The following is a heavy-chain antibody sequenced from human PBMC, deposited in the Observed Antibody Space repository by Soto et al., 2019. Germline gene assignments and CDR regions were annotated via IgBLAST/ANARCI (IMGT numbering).Heavy chain of an antibody. J-gene: IGHJ6*02. CDR1: GFTFSSYG. CDR2: ISYDGSNK. V-gene: IGHV3-30*18. D-gene: IGHD6-6*01. Sequence: GGSLRLSCAASGFTFSSYGMHWVRQAPGKGLEWVAVISYDGSNKYYADSVKGRFTISRDNSKNTLYLQMNSLRAEDTAVYYCAKEGYSSSSPSHYYYYYYYGMDVWGQGTTVTVSS. CDR3: AKEGYSSSSPSHYYYYYYYGMDV.